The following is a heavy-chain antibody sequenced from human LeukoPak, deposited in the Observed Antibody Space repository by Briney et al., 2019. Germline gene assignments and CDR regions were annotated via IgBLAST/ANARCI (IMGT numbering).Heavy chain of an antibody. CDR2: IYYSGST. Sequence: SETLSLTCTVSGGSISSYYWSWIRQPPGKGLEWIGYIYYSGSTNYNPSLKSRVTISVDTSKNQFSLKLSSVTAADTAVYYCASGSGSYFGGAYYYYGMDVWGQGTTVTVSS. J-gene: IGHJ6*02. V-gene: IGHV4-59*08. CDR3: ASGSGSYFGGAYYYYGMDV. D-gene: IGHD3-10*01. CDR1: GGSISSYY.